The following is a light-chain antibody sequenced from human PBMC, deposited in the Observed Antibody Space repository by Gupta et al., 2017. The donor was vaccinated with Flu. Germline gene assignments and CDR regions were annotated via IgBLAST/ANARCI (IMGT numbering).Light chain of an antibody. Sequence: DIVMTQSPDSLAVSLGERATINCKSSQSVSLSSNNRHYLAWYQQKPRQTPKLLIYWASARASGVPDRFSGSGSGTDFTLTIRSLQAEDVAVYYCQQYYSPPLTFGQGTKVEIK. CDR3: QQYYSPPLT. V-gene: IGKV4-1*01. J-gene: IGKJ1*01. CDR1: QSVSLSSNNRHY. CDR2: WAS.